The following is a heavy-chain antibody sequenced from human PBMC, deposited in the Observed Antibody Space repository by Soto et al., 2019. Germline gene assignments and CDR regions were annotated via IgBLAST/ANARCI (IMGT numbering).Heavy chain of an antibody. J-gene: IGHJ5*02. V-gene: IGHV4-59*12. CDR2: IYYSGST. CDR1: GGSISSYY. CDR3: ASLTYYDFWSGYSHWFDP. D-gene: IGHD3-3*01. Sequence: PSETLSLTCTVSGGSISSYYWSWIRQPPGKGLEWIGYIYYSGSTNYNPSLKSRVTISVDTSKNQFSLKLSSVTAADTAVYYCASLTYYDFWSGYSHWFDPWGQGTLVTVSS.